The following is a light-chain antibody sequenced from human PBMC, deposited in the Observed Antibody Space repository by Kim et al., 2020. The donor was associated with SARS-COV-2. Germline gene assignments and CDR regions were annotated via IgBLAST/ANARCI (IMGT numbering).Light chain of an antibody. Sequence: APGEGATLSCRASQSISSNYLAWYQQKPGQPPRRLIYSASSRATGIPDRFSGRGSGTDFTLTISRLEPDDFAVYYCQQYDTSPRTFGQGTKVDIK. V-gene: IGKV3-20*01. CDR1: QSISSNY. J-gene: IGKJ1*01. CDR3: QQYDTSPRT. CDR2: SAS.